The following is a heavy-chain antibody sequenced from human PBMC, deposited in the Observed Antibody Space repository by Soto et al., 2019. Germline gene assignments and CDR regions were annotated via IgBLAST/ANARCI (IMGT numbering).Heavy chain of an antibody. V-gene: IGHV3-33*01. CDR3: ARDPGQDEAMDY. CDR2: IWHDGKNK. CDR1: GFTFSSFG. J-gene: IGHJ4*02. Sequence: GSLRLSCAASGFTFSSFGMHWVRQAPGKGLEWVAVIWHDGKNKYYADSAKGRFTISRDNSKNTLYLQMNSLRAEDTAVYYCARDPGQDEAMDYWGQGTLVTVSS.